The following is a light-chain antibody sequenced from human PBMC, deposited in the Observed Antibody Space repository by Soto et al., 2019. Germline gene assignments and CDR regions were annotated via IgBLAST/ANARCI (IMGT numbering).Light chain of an antibody. CDR2: EDS. J-gene: IGLJ1*01. Sequence: QSALTQPASVSGSTGQSITISCTGTSSDVGSYNLVSWYQQHPGKAPKLMIYEDSKRPSGVSNRFSGSKSGNTASLTISGLQAEDEADYYCCSYAGSSTYVFGTGDQGHRP. CDR1: SSDVGSYNL. V-gene: IGLV2-23*01. CDR3: CSYAGSSTYV.